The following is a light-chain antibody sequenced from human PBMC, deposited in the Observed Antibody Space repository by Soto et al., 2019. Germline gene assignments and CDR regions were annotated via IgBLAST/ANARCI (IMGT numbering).Light chain of an antibody. Sequence: IHMTPAPSTLFASVVDIVTMTGRASQSISSWLAWYQQKQGKAPKLLIYDDSSLESGVPSRFSGSGSGREFTLTITSLQYDDFELYFCQHYNNWPLTCGRGTKGDIK. CDR2: DDS. CDR1: QSISSW. V-gene: IGKV1-5*01. CDR3: QHYNNWPLT. J-gene: IGKJ4*01.